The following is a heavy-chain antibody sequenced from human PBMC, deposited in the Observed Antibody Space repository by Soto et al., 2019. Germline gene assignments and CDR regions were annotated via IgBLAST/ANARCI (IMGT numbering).Heavy chain of an antibody. Sequence: QVQLQQWGAGLLKPSETLSLTCAVYGGSFSGYYWSWIRQPPGKGLEWIGEINHSGSTNYNPSLKSRVTISVDTSKNQFSLKLGSVTAADTAVYYCARVSLGYCSGGSCYGGFDPWGQGTLVTVSS. J-gene: IGHJ5*02. V-gene: IGHV4-34*01. D-gene: IGHD2-15*01. CDR2: INHSGST. CDR3: ARVSLGYCSGGSCYGGFDP. CDR1: GGSFSGYY.